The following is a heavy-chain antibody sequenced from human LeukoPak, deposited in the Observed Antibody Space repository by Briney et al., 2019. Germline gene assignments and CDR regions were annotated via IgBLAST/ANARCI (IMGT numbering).Heavy chain of an antibody. J-gene: IGHJ6*03. Sequence: GASVKVSCKASGGTFSSYAISWVRQAPGQGLEWMGGIIPIFGTANYAQKFQGRVTITADKSTSTAYMELSSLRSEDTAVYYCATRYRGSHYYYMDVWGKGTTVIVSS. CDR2: IIPIFGTA. V-gene: IGHV1-69*06. D-gene: IGHD1-26*01. CDR3: ATRYRGSHYYYMDV. CDR1: GGTFSSYA.